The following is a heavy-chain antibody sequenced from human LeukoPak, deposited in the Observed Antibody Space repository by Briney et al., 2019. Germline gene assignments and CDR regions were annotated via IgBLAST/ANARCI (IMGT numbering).Heavy chain of an antibody. CDR2: IYYSGST. V-gene: IGHV4-59*01. Sequence: PSETLSLTCTVSGGSISSCYWSWIRQPPGKGLEWIGYIYYSGSTNYNPSLKSRVTISVDTSKNQFSLKLSSVTAADTAVYYCARVGYDSSGYLYGMDVWGQGTTVTVSS. J-gene: IGHJ6*02. D-gene: IGHD3-22*01. CDR3: ARVGYDSSGYLYGMDV. CDR1: GGSISSCY.